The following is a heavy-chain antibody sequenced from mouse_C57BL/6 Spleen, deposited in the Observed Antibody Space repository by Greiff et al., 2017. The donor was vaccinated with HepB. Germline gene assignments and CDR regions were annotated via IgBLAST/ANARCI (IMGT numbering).Heavy chain of an antibody. CDR3: ARSRLGWYWDFDV. Sequence: VQLQQSGPELVKPGASVKISCKASGYTFTDYNINWVKQSHGQSLEWIGDIYPNNGGTNYNQKFKGKATLTVDKSSSTAYMLLSSLTSEDSAVYDCARSRLGWYWDFDVWGTGPTVTVA. CDR2: IYPNNGGT. CDR1: GYTFTDYN. V-gene: IGHV1-18*01. J-gene: IGHJ1*03. D-gene: IGHD1-1*02.